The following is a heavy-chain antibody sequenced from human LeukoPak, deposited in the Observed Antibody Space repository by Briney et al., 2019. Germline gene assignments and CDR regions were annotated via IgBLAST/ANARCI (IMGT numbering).Heavy chain of an antibody. D-gene: IGHD3-22*01. CDR1: GYTFTDNY. CDR2: INPNSGGT. V-gene: IGHV1-2*02. J-gene: IGHJ4*02. CDR3: ARDSRSYYDSSGYSPPDY. Sequence: ASVKVSCKASGYTFTDNYMHWVRQAPGQGLEWMGWINPNSGGTNYAQKFQGRVTMTRDTSISTAYMELSRLRSDDTAVYYCARDSRSYYDSSGYSPPDYWGQGTLVTVSS.